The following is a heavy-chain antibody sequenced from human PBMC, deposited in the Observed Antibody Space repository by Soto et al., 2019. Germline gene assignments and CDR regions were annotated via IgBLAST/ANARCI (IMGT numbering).Heavy chain of an antibody. V-gene: IGHV4-30-4*01. CDR1: CGSISSGDYY. J-gene: IGHJ5*02. Sequence: QVQLQESGPGLVKPSQTLSLTCTVSCGSISSGDYYWSWIRQPPGKGLEWIGYIYYSGSTYYNPSIKKRVTISVNTSKNQFALKLSSVTAADTAVYYCARERPDGSRLDPWGQGTLVTVSS. CDR3: ARERPDGSRLDP. D-gene: IGHD6-13*01. CDR2: IYYSGST.